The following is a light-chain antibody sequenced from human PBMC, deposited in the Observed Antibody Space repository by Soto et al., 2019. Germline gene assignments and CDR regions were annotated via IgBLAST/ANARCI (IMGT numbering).Light chain of an antibody. CDR3: CSYAGSNSLHVV. CDR2: EVI. Sequence: QPVLTQPPSVSGAPGQRITISCTGSSSNSGAGYDVHWYQQLPGTAPKLLMYEVIKRPSGVADRFFGFKSGNMASLTVSGLQAEDEADYFCCSYAGSNSLHVVFGGGTKLTVL. J-gene: IGLJ2*01. V-gene: IGLV1-40*01. CDR1: SSNSGAGYD.